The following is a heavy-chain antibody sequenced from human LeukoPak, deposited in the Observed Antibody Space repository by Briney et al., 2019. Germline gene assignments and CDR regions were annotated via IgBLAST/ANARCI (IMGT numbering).Heavy chain of an antibody. D-gene: IGHD6-13*01. V-gene: IGHV3-23*01. Sequence: GGSLRLSCAASGFTFSNYAMSWVRQALGKGLEWVSVINSGGDSIYYADSVKGRFTISRDNSKNTLYLQMNSLRVEDTAVYYCAKDGSYSSSWYDYDYWGQGTPVTVTS. CDR3: AKDGSYSSSWYDYDY. CDR1: GFTFSNYA. CDR2: INSGGDSI. J-gene: IGHJ4*02.